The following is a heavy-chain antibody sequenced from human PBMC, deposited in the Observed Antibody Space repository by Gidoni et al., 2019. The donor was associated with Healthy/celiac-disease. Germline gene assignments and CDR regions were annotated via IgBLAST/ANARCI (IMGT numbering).Heavy chain of an antibody. Sequence: QVQLQQWGAGLLMPSETLSLTCAVYGGSFSGYYWTWIRQPPGKGLEGIGVIKNSGSTNYNPSLKSRVTISVDTSKNQFSLNLSSVTAADTAVYYCARGHIMITFGGVIADAFDIWGQGTMVTVSS. CDR1: GGSFSGYY. CDR2: IKNSGST. J-gene: IGHJ3*02. CDR3: ARGHIMITFGGVIADAFDI. V-gene: IGHV4-34*01. D-gene: IGHD3-16*02.